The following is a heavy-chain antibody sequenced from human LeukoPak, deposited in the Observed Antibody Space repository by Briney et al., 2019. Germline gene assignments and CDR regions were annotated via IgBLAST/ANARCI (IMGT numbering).Heavy chain of an antibody. D-gene: IGHD3-3*01. CDR1: GGSISSSSYY. CDR3: ASTKSQDYDFWSGYRGDFDY. Sequence: SETLSLTCIVSGGSISSSSYYWGWIRQPPGKGLEWIGSIYYSGSTYYNPSLKSRVTISVDTSKNQFSLKLSSVTAADTAVYYCASTKSQDYDFWSGYRGDFDYWGQGTLVTVSS. V-gene: IGHV4-39*07. J-gene: IGHJ4*02. CDR2: IYYSGST.